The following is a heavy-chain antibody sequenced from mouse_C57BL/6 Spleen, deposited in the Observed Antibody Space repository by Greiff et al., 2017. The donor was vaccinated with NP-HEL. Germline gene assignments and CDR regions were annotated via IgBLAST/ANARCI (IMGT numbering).Heavy chain of an antibody. Sequence: VQLQQPGAELVKPGASVKLSCKASGYTFTSYWMQWVKQRPGQGLEWIGEIDPSDSYTNYNQKFKGKATLNVDTSSSTAYMQLSSLTSEDSAVYYCARRSGNYYGSPYYCDYWGQGTTLTVSS. CDR1: GYTFTSYW. V-gene: IGHV1-50*01. CDR2: IDPSDSYT. D-gene: IGHD1-1*01. J-gene: IGHJ2*01. CDR3: ARRSGNYYGSPYYCDY.